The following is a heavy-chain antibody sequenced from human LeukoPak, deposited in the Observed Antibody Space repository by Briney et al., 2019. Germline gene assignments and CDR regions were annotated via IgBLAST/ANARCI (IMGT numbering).Heavy chain of an antibody. V-gene: IGHV4-59*12. CDR1: GGSISSYY. CDR3: ARDVRDYYNIRGFDY. D-gene: IGHD3-22*01. J-gene: IGHJ4*02. Sequence: SETLSLTCTVSGGSISSYYWSWIRQPPGKGLEWIGYIYYSGSTNYNPSLKSRVTISVNTSKNQFSLKLSSVTAADTAVYYCARDVRDYYNIRGFDYWGQGTLVTVSS. CDR2: IYYSGST.